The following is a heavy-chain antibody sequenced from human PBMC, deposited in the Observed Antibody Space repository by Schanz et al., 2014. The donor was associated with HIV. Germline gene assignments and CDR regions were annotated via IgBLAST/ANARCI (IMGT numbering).Heavy chain of an antibody. J-gene: IGHJ4*02. CDR1: GFTFSSYG. CDR2: IWYDGSNK. Sequence: QVQLVQSGGGVVQPGRSLRLSCAASGFTFSSYGMHWVRQAPGKGLEWVAVIWYDGSNKYYADSVKGRLTISRDNSKNTLYLQMNSLRAEDTAVYYCAQDRDVLTGYPGHWGQGTLVTVSS. D-gene: IGHD3-9*01. V-gene: IGHV3-33*03. CDR3: AQDRDVLTGYPGH.